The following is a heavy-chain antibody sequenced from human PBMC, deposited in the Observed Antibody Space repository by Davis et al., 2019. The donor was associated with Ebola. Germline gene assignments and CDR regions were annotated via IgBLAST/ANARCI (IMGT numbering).Heavy chain of an antibody. CDR1: GFNFRSYG. CDR3: AKKVPGTRPFDS. CDR2: IWYDGSRK. J-gene: IGHJ4*02. D-gene: IGHD2-2*01. V-gene: IGHV3-33*06. Sequence: GESLKISCAASGFNFRSYGMHWVRQAPDKGLEWVAVIWYDGSRKYYGDSVKGRFTISRDNSKNTVCLQMNSLRAEDTAIYYCAKKVPGTRPFDSWGQGTLVSVSS.